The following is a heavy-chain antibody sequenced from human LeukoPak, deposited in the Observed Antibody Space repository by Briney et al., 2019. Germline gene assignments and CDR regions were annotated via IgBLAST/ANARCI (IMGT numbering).Heavy chain of an antibody. Sequence: PGGSLRLSCAASGFTFSSYSMTWVRQAPGKGLEWVSSISSSSSYIYYADSVKGRFTISRDNARNSLYLQMNSLRAEDTAVYYCARAPESVAGTGDYFDYWGQGTLVTVSS. CDR2: ISSSSSYI. CDR3: ARAPESVAGTGDYFDY. V-gene: IGHV3-21*01. D-gene: IGHD6-19*01. J-gene: IGHJ4*02. CDR1: GFTFSSYS.